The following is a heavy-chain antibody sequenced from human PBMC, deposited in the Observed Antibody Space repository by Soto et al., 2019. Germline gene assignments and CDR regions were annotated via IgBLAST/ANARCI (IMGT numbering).Heavy chain of an antibody. Sequence: GGSLRLSCTASGFTFGDYAMSWFRQAPGKGLEWVGFIRSKAYGGTTEYAASVKGRFTISRDDSKSIAYLQMNSLKTEDTAVYYCTRDPSDYYDSSGYPFDYWGQGTLVTVSS. J-gene: IGHJ4*02. V-gene: IGHV3-49*03. CDR3: TRDPSDYYDSSGYPFDY. CDR2: IRSKAYGGTT. CDR1: GFTFGDYA. D-gene: IGHD3-22*01.